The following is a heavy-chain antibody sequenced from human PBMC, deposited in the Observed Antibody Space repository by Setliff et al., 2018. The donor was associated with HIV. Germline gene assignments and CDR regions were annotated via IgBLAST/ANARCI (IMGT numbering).Heavy chain of an antibody. CDR2: VNPKTGDT. CDR1: GYTLTDYY. D-gene: IGHD5-12*01. Sequence: ASVKVSCKASGYTLTDYYVQWERQAPGQGLEWMGWVNPKTGDTSYAQKFQGRVTMTRDTSISTAYMDLDRLGSDDTAVYYCARDPRFSGYAQAFDYWGQGSLVTVSS. V-gene: IGHV1-2*02. CDR3: ARDPRFSGYAQAFDY. J-gene: IGHJ4*02.